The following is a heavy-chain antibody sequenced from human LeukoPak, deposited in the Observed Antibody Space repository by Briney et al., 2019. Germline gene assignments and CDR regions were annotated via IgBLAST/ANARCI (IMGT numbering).Heavy chain of an antibody. V-gene: IGHV3-23*01. D-gene: IGHD6-6*01. CDR3: APPGGSSSVNLY. Sequence: GGSLRLSCAASGFTFSSYAMSWVRQAPGKGLEWVSAISGSGGGTYYADSVKGRFTISRDNSKNTLYLQMNSLRAEDTAVYYCAPPGGSSSVNLYWGQGTLVTVSS. CDR2: ISGSGGGT. CDR1: GFTFSSYA. J-gene: IGHJ4*02.